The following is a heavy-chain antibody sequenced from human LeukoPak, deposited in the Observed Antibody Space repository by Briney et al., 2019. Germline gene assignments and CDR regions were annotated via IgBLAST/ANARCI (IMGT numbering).Heavy chain of an antibody. CDR1: GGTFSSYA. V-gene: IGHV1-69*04. D-gene: IGHD2-2*01. CDR3: ASSQLHHSWMSIDY. J-gene: IGHJ4*02. CDR2: IIPILGIA. Sequence: PVKASCKASGGTFSSYAISWVRQAPGQGLEWMERIIPILGIANYAQKFQGRFMMTEETSRITDYVELSIMTAEDAAVYCCASSQLHHSWMSIDYWGQGTLVTVSS.